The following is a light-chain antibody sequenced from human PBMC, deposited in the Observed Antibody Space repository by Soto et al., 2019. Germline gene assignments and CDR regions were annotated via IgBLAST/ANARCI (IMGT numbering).Light chain of an antibody. Sequence: QSALTQPASVSGSPGQSITISCTGTSSDVGGYNSVSWYRQDPGKAPKLMIYDVTNRPSGVSNRFSGSKSGNTASLTISGLEAENEGDYYCSSFTSSITYVFGTGTMVT. CDR1: SSDVGGYNS. V-gene: IGLV2-14*01. J-gene: IGLJ1*01. CDR2: DVT. CDR3: SSFTSSITYV.